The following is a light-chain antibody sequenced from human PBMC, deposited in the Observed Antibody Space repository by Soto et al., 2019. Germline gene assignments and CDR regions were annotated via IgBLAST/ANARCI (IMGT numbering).Light chain of an antibody. CDR1: NSNIGRNY. V-gene: IGLV1-51*01. Sequence: QSVLTQPPSVSAAPGQKVSISCSGSNSNIGRNYVSWYQHLPGTTPRLLIYDNDKRPSGIPDRFSGSKSGTSATLGITGLQTGDEADYYCVTWDNSLSGVRFGGGTQLTVL. CDR3: VTWDNSLSGVR. J-gene: IGLJ2*01. CDR2: DND.